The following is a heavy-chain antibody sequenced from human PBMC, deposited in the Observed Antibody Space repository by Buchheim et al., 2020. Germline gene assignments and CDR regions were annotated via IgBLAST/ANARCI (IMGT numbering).Heavy chain of an antibody. CDR3: ARDFEYSSSGDY. J-gene: IGHJ4*02. CDR1: GFTFSSYA. V-gene: IGHV3-30*04. CDR2: ISYDGSNK. D-gene: IGHD6-6*01. Sequence: QVQLVESGGGVVQPGRSLRLSCAASGFTFSSYAMHWVRQAPGKGLEWVAVISYDGSNKYYADSVKGRFTISRDNSKNTLYLQRNSLRAEDTAVYYCARDFEYSSSGDYWGQGTL.